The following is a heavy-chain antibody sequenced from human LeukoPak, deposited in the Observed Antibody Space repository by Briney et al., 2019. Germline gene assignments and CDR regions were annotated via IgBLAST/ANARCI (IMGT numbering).Heavy chain of an antibody. Sequence: SQTLSLTCAVSGGSISSGGYSWSWIRQPPGKGLEWIGYIYHSGSTYYNPSLKSRVTISVDRSKNQFSLKLSSVTAADTAVYYCARVIELWFGELWFDPWGQGTLVTVSS. CDR1: GGSISSGGYS. D-gene: IGHD3-10*01. CDR3: ARVIELWFGELWFDP. CDR2: IYHSGST. V-gene: IGHV4-30-2*01. J-gene: IGHJ5*02.